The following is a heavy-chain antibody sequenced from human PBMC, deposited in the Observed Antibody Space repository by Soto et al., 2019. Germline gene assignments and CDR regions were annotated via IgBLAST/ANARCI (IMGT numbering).Heavy chain of an antibody. J-gene: IGHJ6*02. CDR2: IRSKPYDGTT. V-gene: IGHV3-49*03. D-gene: IGHD3-10*01. Sequence: GGSLRLSCTASGFTFGDYAMSWFRQAPGKGPEWVGFIRSKPYDGTTEYAASAKGRFTISRDDSKSIAYLQMNSLKTEDTAVYYCAKDLFSMVRGASYYSYGMDVWGQGTTVTVSS. CDR3: AKDLFSMVRGASYYSYGMDV. CDR1: GFTFGDYA.